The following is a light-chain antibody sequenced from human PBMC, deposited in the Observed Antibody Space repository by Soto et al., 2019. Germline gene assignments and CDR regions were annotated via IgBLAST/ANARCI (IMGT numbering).Light chain of an antibody. J-gene: IGLJ1*01. CDR3: SSHTSSSTPYV. Sequence: QSVLTQPASVSGSPGQSITISCTGTSSDVGAYNYVSWYQQHPGKAPKLMIYEVSNRPSGVSNRFSGSKSGSTASLTISGIQADDEADYSCSSHTSSSTPYVFGTGTKVTVL. CDR2: EVS. CDR1: SSDVGAYNY. V-gene: IGLV2-14*01.